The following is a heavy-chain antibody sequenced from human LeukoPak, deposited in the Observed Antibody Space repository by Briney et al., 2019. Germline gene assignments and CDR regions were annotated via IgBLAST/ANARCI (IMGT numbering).Heavy chain of an antibody. Sequence: SETLSLTCTVSGGSISSYYWSWIRQPPGKGLEWFGNIYYSGSTNYNPSLKSRVTISVDTSKNQFSLKLSSVTAADTAVYYCARRQGMATSYFDSWGQGTLVTVSS. CDR3: ARRQGMATSYFDS. CDR1: GGSISSYY. CDR2: IYYSGST. J-gene: IGHJ4*02. D-gene: IGHD5-24*01. V-gene: IGHV4-59*08.